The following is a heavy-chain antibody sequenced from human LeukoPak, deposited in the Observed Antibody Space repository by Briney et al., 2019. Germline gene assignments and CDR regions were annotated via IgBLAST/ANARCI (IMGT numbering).Heavy chain of an antibody. Sequence: QPGGALRLSCAASGFTFSSYGMPWVRQAPGKGLGWVGVISYDGSNKYYADSVKGRFTTSRDNSKNTLYLQMNSLRAEDTAVYYCAKDPVDTAMEAYFDYWGQGTLVTVSS. CDR1: GFTFSSYG. D-gene: IGHD5-18*01. CDR3: AKDPVDTAMEAYFDY. J-gene: IGHJ4*02. V-gene: IGHV3-30*18. CDR2: ISYDGSNK.